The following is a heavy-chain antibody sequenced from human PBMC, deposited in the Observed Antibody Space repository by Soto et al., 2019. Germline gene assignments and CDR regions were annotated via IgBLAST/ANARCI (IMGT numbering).Heavy chain of an antibody. CDR1: GFTFSDYA. CDR2: VSHDGRNT. D-gene: IGHD6-19*01. J-gene: IGHJ4*02. Sequence: VQLVESGGGVVQPGRSLRLSCAASGFTFSDYAMHWVRQAPGKGLEWVAVVSHDGRNTHYADSVKGRFTICRDSSKNTVSRERTSLRAEDTAVYYCAKGGRQWLVTSDFNYGGQGALVTVSS. V-gene: IGHV3-30*18. CDR3: AKGGRQWLVTSDFNY.